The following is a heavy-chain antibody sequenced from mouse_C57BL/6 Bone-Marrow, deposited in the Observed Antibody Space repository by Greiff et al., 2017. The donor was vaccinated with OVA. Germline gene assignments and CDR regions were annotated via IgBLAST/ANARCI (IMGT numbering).Heavy chain of an antibody. J-gene: IGHJ4*01. V-gene: IGHV1-55*01. Sequence: VQLQQPGAELVKPGASVKMSCKASGYTFTSYWITWVKQRPGQGLEWIGDIYPGSGSTNYNEKFKSKATLTVDTSSSTAYMQLSSLTSEDSAVYYFARKIYDGYYYYAMDYWGQGTSVTVSS. CDR3: ARKIYDGYYYYAMDY. CDR1: GYTFTSYW. CDR2: IYPGSGST. D-gene: IGHD2-3*01.